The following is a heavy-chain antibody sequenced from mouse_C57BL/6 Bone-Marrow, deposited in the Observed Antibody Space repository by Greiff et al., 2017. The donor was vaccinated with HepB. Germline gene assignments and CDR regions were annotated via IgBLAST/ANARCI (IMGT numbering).Heavy chain of an antibody. V-gene: IGHV6-6*01. Sequence: EVKVEESGGGLVQPGGSMKLSCAASGFTFSDAWMDWVRQSPEKGLEWVAEIRNKANNHATYYAVSVKGRFTISRDDSKSSVYLQMNRLRAEDTGIYYCTREDLFYAMDYWGQGTSVTVAS. CDR2: IRNKANNHAT. J-gene: IGHJ4*01. CDR3: TREDLFYAMDY. CDR1: GFTFSDAW.